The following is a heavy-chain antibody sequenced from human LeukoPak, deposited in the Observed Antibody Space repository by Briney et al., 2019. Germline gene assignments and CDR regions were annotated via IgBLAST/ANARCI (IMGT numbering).Heavy chain of an antibody. J-gene: IGHJ4*02. CDR2: IYYSGST. CDR1: GGSISSSSYY. V-gene: IGHV4-39*07. Sequence: PSETLSLTCTVSGGSISSSSYYWGWIRQPPGKGLEWIGSIYYSGSTYYNPSLKSRVTISVDTSKNQFSLKLSSVTAADTAVYYCATIPSGATVSDYWGQGTLVTVSS. CDR3: ATIPSGATVSDY. D-gene: IGHD1-26*01.